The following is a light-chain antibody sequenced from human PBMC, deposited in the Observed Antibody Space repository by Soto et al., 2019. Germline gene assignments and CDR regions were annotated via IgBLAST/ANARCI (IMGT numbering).Light chain of an antibody. CDR3: QQYYSSVVT. CDR1: QSILSSSNNKNS. Sequence: DIVMTQSPDSLAVSLGERATINCKSSQSILSSSNNKNSLAWFQQQPGQPPKLLIYWASTQESGVPDRFSGSGSGTDFTLTISSLQAEDVAVYYCQQYYSSVVTFGQGTRLEIK. V-gene: IGKV4-1*01. J-gene: IGKJ5*01. CDR2: WAS.